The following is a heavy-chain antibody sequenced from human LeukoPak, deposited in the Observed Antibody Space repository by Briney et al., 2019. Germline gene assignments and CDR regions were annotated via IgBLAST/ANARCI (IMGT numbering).Heavy chain of an antibody. Sequence: SETLSLTCTVSGGSISSYYWSCIRQPPGKGLEWIGYIYYSGSTNYNPSLKSRVTISVDTSKNQFSLKLSSVTAADTAVYYCARHSPVVPATISHYGMDVWGQGTTVTVSS. V-gene: IGHV4-59*08. CDR1: GGSISSYY. CDR2: IYYSGST. CDR3: ARHSPVVPATISHYGMDV. D-gene: IGHD2-2*01. J-gene: IGHJ6*02.